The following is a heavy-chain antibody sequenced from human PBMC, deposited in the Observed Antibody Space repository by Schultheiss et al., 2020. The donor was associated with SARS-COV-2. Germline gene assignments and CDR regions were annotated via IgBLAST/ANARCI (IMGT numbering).Heavy chain of an antibody. D-gene: IGHD3-22*01. CDR1: GGSFSGYY. V-gene: IGHV4-34*01. Sequence: SETLSLTCAVYGGSFSGYYWSWIRQPPGTGLEWIGEISLSGSTYYNPSLNSRVTISVDTSKNQFSLKLSSVTAADTAVYYCARVNYYDSSGYYYFDYWGQGTLVTVSS. CDR2: ISLSGST. J-gene: IGHJ4*02. CDR3: ARVNYYDSSGYYYFDY.